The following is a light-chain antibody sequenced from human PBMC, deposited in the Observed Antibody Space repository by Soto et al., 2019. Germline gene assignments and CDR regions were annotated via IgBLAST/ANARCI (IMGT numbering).Light chain of an antibody. CDR1: QSLLHSNGYNY. V-gene: IGKV2-28*01. Sequence: DIVMTQSPLSLPVTPGEPASISCRSSQSLLHSNGYNYLDWYLQKPGQSPQLLIYAASSRATGIPDRFSGGASGTGFAHSASGTDFTLTISRLEPEDFEVYYCQQYDRSPPWTFGQGTKVEIK. CDR3: QQYDRSPPWT. CDR2: AAS. J-gene: IGKJ1*01.